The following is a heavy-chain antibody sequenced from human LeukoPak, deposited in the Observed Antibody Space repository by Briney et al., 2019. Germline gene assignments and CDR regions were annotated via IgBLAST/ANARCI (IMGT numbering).Heavy chain of an antibody. CDR2: INHSGST. D-gene: IGHD3-3*01. CDR3: ARSITIFDY. CDR1: GGSFSGYY. J-gene: IGHJ4*02. Sequence: SETLSLTCAVYGGSFSGYYWSWIRQPPGKGLEWIGEINHSGSTNNNPSLKSRVTISVDTSKNQFSLKLSSVTAADTAVYYCARSITIFDYWGQGTLVTVSS. V-gene: IGHV4-34*01.